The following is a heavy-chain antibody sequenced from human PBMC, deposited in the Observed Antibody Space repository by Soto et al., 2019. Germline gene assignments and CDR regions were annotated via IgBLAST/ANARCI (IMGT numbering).Heavy chain of an antibody. CDR1: GYSFTGYY. D-gene: IGHD1-1*01. J-gene: IGHJ4*02. CDR2: INPNSGGT. CDR3: ARDRGPGYSYFNY. V-gene: IGHV1-2*04. Sequence: EASVKVSCKASGYSFTGYYIHWVRQAPGQGLEWMGWINPNSGGTKYTQKFQGWVTMTTDTSISTAYMELSRLRSDDTAVYYCARDRGPGYSYFNYWGQGTLVTVSS.